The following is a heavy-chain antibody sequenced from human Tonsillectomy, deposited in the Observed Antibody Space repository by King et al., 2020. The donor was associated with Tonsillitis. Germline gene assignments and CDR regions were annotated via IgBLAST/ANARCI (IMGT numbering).Heavy chain of an antibody. CDR2: IYYSGKT. V-gene: IGHV4-39*02. CDR3: ARDPGYSRGFDP. CDR1: GVSISDTSYH. J-gene: IGHJ5*02. Sequence: LQLQESGPGLVKPSETLSLTCIVSGVSISDTSYHWGWLRQPPGKGLEWIGSIYYSGKTYYNSSLKSRGTILVDTSKNQFSLKLSSVTAADTAGYYCARDPGYSRGFDPWGQGTLVTVSS. D-gene: IGHD3-22*01.